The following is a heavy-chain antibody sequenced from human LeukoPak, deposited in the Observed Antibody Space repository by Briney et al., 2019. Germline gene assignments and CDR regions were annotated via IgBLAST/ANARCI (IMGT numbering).Heavy chain of an antibody. D-gene: IGHD6-19*01. CDR1: GGSISSYY. V-gene: IGHV4-59*08. Sequence: KSSETLSLTCTVSGGSISSYYWSWIRQPPGKGLEWIGYIYYSGSTNYNPSLKSRVTISVDTSKNQFSLKLSSVTAADTAVYYCASSGWLHRGFDYWGQGTLVTVSS. J-gene: IGHJ4*02. CDR3: ASSGWLHRGFDY. CDR2: IYYSGST.